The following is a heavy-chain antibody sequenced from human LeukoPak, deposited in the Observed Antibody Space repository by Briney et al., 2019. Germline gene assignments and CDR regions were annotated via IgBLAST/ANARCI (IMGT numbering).Heavy chain of an antibody. D-gene: IGHD2-21*02. Sequence: GGSLRLSCAASGFTFSSYGMHWVRQAPGKGLEWVAVISYDGSNKYYADSVKGRFTISRDNSKNTLYLQMNSLRAEDTAVYSCAKFEPAYCGGDCYGTDFFDYWGQGTLVTVSS. J-gene: IGHJ4*02. V-gene: IGHV3-30*18. CDR2: ISYDGSNK. CDR1: GFTFSSYG. CDR3: AKFEPAYCGGDCYGTDFFDY.